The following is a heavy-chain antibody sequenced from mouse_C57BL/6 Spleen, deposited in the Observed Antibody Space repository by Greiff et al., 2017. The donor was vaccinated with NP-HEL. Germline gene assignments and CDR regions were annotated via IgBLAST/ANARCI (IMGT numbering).Heavy chain of an antibody. V-gene: IGHV2-5*01. Sequence: VKLVESGPGLVQPSQSLSITCTVSGFSLTSYGVHWVRQSPGKGLEWLGVIWRGGSTDYNAAFMSRLSITTDNSKSQVFFKMISLQASDTAIYYCAKKSDVYAMDYWGQGTSVTVSS. CDR2: IWRGGST. D-gene: IGHD2-13*01. CDR3: AKKSDVYAMDY. J-gene: IGHJ4*01. CDR1: GFSLTSYG.